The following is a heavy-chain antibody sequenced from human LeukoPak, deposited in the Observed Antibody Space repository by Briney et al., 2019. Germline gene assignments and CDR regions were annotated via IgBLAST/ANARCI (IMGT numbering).Heavy chain of an antibody. CDR3: AKGRANWNYQSYYYYGMDV. D-gene: IGHD1-7*01. CDR2: ISGSGGST. CDR1: GFTFSSYA. Sequence: GGSLRLSCAASGFTFSSYAMSWVRQAPGKGLERVSAISGSGGSTYYADSVKGRFTISRDNSKNTLYLQMNSLRAEDTAVYYCAKGRANWNYQSYYYYGMDVWGQGTTVTVSS. J-gene: IGHJ6*02. V-gene: IGHV3-23*01.